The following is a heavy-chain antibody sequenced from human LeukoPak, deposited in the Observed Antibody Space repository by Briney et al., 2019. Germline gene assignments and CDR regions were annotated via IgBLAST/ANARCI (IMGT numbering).Heavy chain of an antibody. CDR1: GFTFDDYA. CDR2: ISWNSGSI. J-gene: IGHJ3*02. CDR3: ARDTYYDPSRFDM. D-gene: IGHD3-22*01. Sequence: GGSLRLSCAASGFTFDDYAMHWVRQAPGKGLEWVSGISWNSGSIGYADSVKGRFTISRDNAKNSLYLQMNSLRAEDTALYYCARDTYYDPSRFDMWGQGTMVTVSS. V-gene: IGHV3-9*01.